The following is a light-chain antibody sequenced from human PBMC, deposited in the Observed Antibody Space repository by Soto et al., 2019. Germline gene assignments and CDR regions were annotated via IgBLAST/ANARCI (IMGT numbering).Light chain of an antibody. CDR1: QSISNL. Sequence: DIQMTQSPTTLSASVGDRVTITCRASQSISNLLAWYQQKPGTAPKVLIYDASSLQGGVPSRFSGSGSGTEFTLTISSLQPDDFATYYCQHYNSYSEAFGQGTKV. CDR3: QHYNSYSEA. V-gene: IGKV1-5*01. J-gene: IGKJ1*01. CDR2: DAS.